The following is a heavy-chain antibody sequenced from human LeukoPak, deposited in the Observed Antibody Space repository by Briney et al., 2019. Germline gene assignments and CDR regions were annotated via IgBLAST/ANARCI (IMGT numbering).Heavy chain of an antibody. Sequence: GGSLRLSCAVSGITLSNYGMSWVRQAPGKGLEWVAGISGSGGSTNYADSVKGRFAISRDNPKNTLFLQMKSLRAEDTAVYFCAKRGVVIRVILVGFHKEAYYFDSWGQGALVTVSS. CDR3: AKRGVVIRVILVGFHKEAYYFDS. V-gene: IGHV3-23*01. D-gene: IGHD3-22*01. CDR1: GITLSNYG. J-gene: IGHJ4*02. CDR2: ISGSGGST.